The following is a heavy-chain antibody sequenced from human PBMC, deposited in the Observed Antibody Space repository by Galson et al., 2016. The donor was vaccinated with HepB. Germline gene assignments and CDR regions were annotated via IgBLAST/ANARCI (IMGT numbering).Heavy chain of an antibody. D-gene: IGHD6-19*01. CDR2: ISANNGNT. Sequence: SVKVSCKASGYTFTSYAISWVRQAPGQGLEWMGWISANNGNTNYAQKLQGRVTMTTDTFTSTAYMELRSLKSDDTALYYCARVIHKYSTGWYYFDYWGQGSLVTVSS. CDR1: GYTFTSYA. CDR3: ARVIHKYSTGWYYFDY. J-gene: IGHJ4*02. V-gene: IGHV1-18*01.